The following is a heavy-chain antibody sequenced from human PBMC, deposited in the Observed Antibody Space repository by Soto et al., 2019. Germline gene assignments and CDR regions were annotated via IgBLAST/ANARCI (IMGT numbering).Heavy chain of an antibody. J-gene: IGHJ4*02. Sequence: ASVKVSCKASGYSFTSLDINWVRQTAGQGLEWMGWMQPSTGRTGYAQKFQGRVTMTRDTSINTAYMELTTLTSDDTAFYYCARGDSAGVDYWGQGTLVTVS. V-gene: IGHV1-8*01. CDR2: MQPSTGRT. CDR1: GYSFTSLD. CDR3: ARGDSAGVDY. D-gene: IGHD1-26*01.